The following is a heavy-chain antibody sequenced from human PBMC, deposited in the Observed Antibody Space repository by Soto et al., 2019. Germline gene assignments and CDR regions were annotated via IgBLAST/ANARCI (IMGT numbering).Heavy chain of an antibody. CDR1: GGTFSSYA. CDR3: ARDPWLAGSYNWFDP. Sequence: SVKVSCKASGGTFSSYAISWVRQAPGQGLEWMGGIIPIFGTANYAQKFQGRVTITADESTSTAYMELSSLRSEDTAVYYCARDPWLAGSYNWFDPRGQGTLVTVSS. D-gene: IGHD6-19*01. CDR2: IIPIFGTA. J-gene: IGHJ5*02. V-gene: IGHV1-69*13.